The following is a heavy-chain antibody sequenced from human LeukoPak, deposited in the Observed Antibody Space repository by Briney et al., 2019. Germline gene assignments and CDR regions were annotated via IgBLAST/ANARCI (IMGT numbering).Heavy chain of an antibody. Sequence: PGGSLRLSCAASGFTFSNYAMSWVRQAPGKGLEWVSGISGSGGSTYYADSVKGRLTISRDNSKNTLYLQMNSLRAEDTVVYYCAKGSGYYPEGSDYWGQGTLVTVSS. CDR2: ISGSGGST. J-gene: IGHJ4*02. CDR3: AKGSGYYPEGSDY. CDR1: GFTFSNYA. D-gene: IGHD3-22*01. V-gene: IGHV3-23*01.